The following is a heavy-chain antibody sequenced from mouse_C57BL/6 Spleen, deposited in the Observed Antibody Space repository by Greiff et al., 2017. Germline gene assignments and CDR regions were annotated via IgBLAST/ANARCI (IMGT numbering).Heavy chain of an antibody. J-gene: IGHJ3*01. D-gene: IGHD1-1*01. CDR1: GFSFNTYA. CDR3: QITTVVAPGAY. Sequence: EVKLVESGGGLVQPKGSLKLSCAASGFSFNTYAMNWVRQAPGKGLEWVARIRSKSNNYATYYADSVKDRFTISRDDSESMLYLQMNNLKTEDTAMYYCQITTVVAPGAYWGQGTLVTVSA. V-gene: IGHV10-1*01. CDR2: IRSKSNNYAT.